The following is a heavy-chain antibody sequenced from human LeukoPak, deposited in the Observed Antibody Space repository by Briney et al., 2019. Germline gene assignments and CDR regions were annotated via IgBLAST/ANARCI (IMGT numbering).Heavy chain of an antibody. V-gene: IGHV4-39*01. Sequence: SETLSLTCTVSGGSISSSSYYWGWIRQPPGKGLEWIGSIYYSGSTYYNPSLKSRVTISVDTSKNQFSLKLSSVTAADTVVYYCARRHRKTGTTVDYWGQGTLVTVSS. D-gene: IGHD1-7*01. J-gene: IGHJ4*02. CDR2: IYYSGST. CDR1: GGSISSSSYY. CDR3: ARRHRKTGTTVDY.